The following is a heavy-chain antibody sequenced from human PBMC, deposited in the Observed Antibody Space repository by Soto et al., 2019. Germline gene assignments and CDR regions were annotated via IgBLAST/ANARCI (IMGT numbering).Heavy chain of an antibody. CDR1: GGSISSGDYY. Sequence: SETLSLTCTVSGGSISSGDYYWSWIRQPPGKGLEWIGYIYYSGSTYYNPSLKSRVTISVDTSKNQFSLKLSSVTAADTAVYYCAREREPSYVGYYYYCMDVCGPGTTVTVSS. V-gene: IGHV4-30-4*01. D-gene: IGHD1-26*01. J-gene: IGHJ6*02. CDR3: AREREPSYVGYYYYCMDV. CDR2: IYYSGST.